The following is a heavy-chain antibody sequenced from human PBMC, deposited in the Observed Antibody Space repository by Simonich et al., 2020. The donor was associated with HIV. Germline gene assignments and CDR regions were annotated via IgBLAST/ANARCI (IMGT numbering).Heavy chain of an antibody. CDR2: INADNGNT. CDR3: ARVGVTPYYYYGMDV. CDR1: GYTFTNYA. Sequence: GASVKVSCKASGYTFTNYAMHWVRQAPGQRLEWMGWINADNGNTKYSQKLQGRVTITRDTSASTAYMELSSLRSEDTAVYYCARVGVTPYYYYGMDVWGQGTKVTVSS. V-gene: IGHV1-3*01. J-gene: IGHJ6*02. D-gene: IGHD4-4*01.